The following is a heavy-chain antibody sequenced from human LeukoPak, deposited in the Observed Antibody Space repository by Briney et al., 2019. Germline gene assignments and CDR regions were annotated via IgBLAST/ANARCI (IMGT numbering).Heavy chain of an antibody. D-gene: IGHD3-10*01. V-gene: IGHV3-21*01. J-gene: IGHJ4*02. CDR1: GFPFSSYS. Sequence: GSLRPSRATSGFPFSSYSMNWVRQAPGKGLEWVSSISSSSSYIYYADSVKGRFTISRDNAKNSLYLQMNSLRAEDTAVYYCARGSDGSGSYYPDYWGQGTLVTVSS. CDR3: ARGSDGSGSYYPDY. CDR2: ISSSSSYI.